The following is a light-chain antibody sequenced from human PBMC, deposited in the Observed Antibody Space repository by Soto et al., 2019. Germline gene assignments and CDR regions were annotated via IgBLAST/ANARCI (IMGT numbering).Light chain of an antibody. Sequence: QSVLTQPPSASGAPGQRITISCSGDTSNIESHPVNWFQQVPGAAPKLLIKTNNQRHSGVPDRFSGSKSGASASLAIRGLQSEDEGTYYCATWDDSRNGVFGSGTKVTVL. CDR1: TSNIESHP. CDR2: TNN. CDR3: ATWDDSRNGV. J-gene: IGLJ1*01. V-gene: IGLV1-44*01.